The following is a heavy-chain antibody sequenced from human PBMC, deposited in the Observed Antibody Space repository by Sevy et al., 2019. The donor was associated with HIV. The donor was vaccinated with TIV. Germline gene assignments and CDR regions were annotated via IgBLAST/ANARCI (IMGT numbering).Heavy chain of an antibody. D-gene: IGHD3-10*01. CDR1: GYTFTSYG. V-gene: IGHV1-18*01. Sequence: ASVKVSCKASGYTFTSYGISWVRQAPGQGLEWMGWISAYNGNTNYAQMFQRRVTMTTDTSTSTAYMELRSLRSDDTAVYYCARVGQSSGSIPLTYYYYGMDVWGQGTTVTVSS. CDR2: ISAYNGNT. CDR3: ARVGQSSGSIPLTYYYYGMDV. J-gene: IGHJ6*02.